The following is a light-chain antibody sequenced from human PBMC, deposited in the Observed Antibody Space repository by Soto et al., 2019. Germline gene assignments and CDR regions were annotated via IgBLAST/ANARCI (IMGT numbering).Light chain of an antibody. V-gene: IGLV4-69*01. J-gene: IGLJ7*01. CDR2: VNSDGSH. Sequence: QLVLTQSPSASASLGASVKFTCTLSSGHSSNAIAWHQQQPEQGPRFLMKVNSDGSHSKGDGIPDRFSGSSSGAERYLTIASLQSEDEADYYWQTWGTGLAVFGGGTQLTVL. CDR1: SGHSSNA. CDR3: QTWGTGLAV.